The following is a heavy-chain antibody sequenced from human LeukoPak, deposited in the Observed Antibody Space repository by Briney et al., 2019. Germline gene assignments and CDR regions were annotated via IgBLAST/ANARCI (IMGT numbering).Heavy chain of an antibody. D-gene: IGHD6-13*01. CDR2: IYYSGST. V-gene: IGHV4-59*08. CDR1: GDSISSYY. Sequence: SETLSLTCTVSGDSISSYYWSWIRQPPGKGLEWIGYIYYSGSTNYNPSLKSRVTISVDTSKNQFSLKLSSVTAADTAVYYSASAYSSSWFDYWGQGTLVTVSS. J-gene: IGHJ4*02. CDR3: ASAYSSSWFDY.